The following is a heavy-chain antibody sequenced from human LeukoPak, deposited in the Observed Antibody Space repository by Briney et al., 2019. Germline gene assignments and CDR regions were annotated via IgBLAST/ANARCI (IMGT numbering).Heavy chain of an antibody. D-gene: IGHD2-21*02. CDR1: GFIFTSDW. J-gene: IGHJ6*03. V-gene: IGHV3-7*01. Sequence: PVGSLRLSCAGSGFIFTSDWMGCVRQAPGEGLGWGANIKQDGTEKYYVDSVKGRFTISRDNARTSLYLQMNSLRDEETAVYYCAKEGYWGGGCYTIRNDYYYYYYMDVWGKGTTVTISS. CDR3: AKEGYWGGGCYTIRNDYYYYYYMDV. CDR2: IKQDGTEK.